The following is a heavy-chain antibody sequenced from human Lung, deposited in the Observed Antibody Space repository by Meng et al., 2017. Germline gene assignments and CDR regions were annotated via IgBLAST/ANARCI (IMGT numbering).Heavy chain of an antibody. D-gene: IGHD4-23*01. Sequence: QVLLVQSASDVKNPGASIPVSSNASGYIVTDYDITWVRRAPGQGLVWLGWISVSNGKTNYPEKFRGRVTMTTDTSTTTAYVELRSLRSDDTAVYYCARYALNGGYWYFDFWGRGTLVTVSS. CDR2: ISVSNGKT. J-gene: IGHJ2*01. CDR3: ARYALNGGYWYFDF. V-gene: IGHV1-18*01. CDR1: GYIVTDYD.